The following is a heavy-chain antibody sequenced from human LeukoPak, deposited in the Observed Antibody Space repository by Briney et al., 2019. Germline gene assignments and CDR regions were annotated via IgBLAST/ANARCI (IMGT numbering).Heavy chain of an antibody. D-gene: IGHD2-15*01. V-gene: IGHV1-24*01. CDR2: FDPEDGET. J-gene: IGHJ6*02. CDR3: ATSLRAGYYYYGMDV. CDR1: GYTLTELS. Sequence: GASVKVSCKVSGYTLTELSMHWVRQAPGKGLEWMGGFDPEDGETIYAQKFQGRVTMTEDTSTDTAYMELSGLRSEDTAVYYCATSLRAGYYYYGMDVWGQGTTVTVSS.